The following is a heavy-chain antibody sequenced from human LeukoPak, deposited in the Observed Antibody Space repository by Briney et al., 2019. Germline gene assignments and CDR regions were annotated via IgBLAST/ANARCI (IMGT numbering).Heavy chain of an antibody. D-gene: IGHD4-17*01. V-gene: IGHV5-51*01. CDR1: GYRFTNYW. J-gene: IGHJ4*02. CDR2: IYPGDSET. Sequence: GESLKTSCKGSGYRFTNYWIGWVRQMPGKGLEWMGIIYPGDSETRYSPSFQGQVTISADKSISTAYLQWNSLKASDTAMYYCARALRTGQGDYVPVLWGQGTLVTVSS. CDR3: ARALRTGQGDYVPVL.